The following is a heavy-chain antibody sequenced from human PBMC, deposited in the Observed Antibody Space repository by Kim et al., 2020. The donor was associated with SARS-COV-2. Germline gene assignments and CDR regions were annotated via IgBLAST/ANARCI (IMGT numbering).Heavy chain of an antibody. D-gene: IGHD6-13*01. CDR1: GFTFSNYA. V-gene: IGHV3-23*01. CDR3: VKGDSNTWSFFDY. Sequence: GGSLRLSCAASGFTFSNYAMIWVRQAPGRGPEWVSLVGGSGGSTYHADSVKGRFVISRDNSKKTLYLQMNSLRAEDTAVYYCVKGDSNTWSFFDYWGQGT. J-gene: IGHJ4*02. CDR2: VGGSGGST.